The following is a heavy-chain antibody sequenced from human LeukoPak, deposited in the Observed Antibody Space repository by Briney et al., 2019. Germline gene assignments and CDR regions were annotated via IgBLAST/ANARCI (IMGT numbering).Heavy chain of an antibody. D-gene: IGHD2-2*01. Sequence: GASVKVSCKSSGYSFAGYHMHWVRQAPGQGLEWMGWINPNSGGTNYAQKFQGRVTMTRDTSISTAYMELSRLRSDDTAVYYCARLMVQYCSSTSCYHDMGIYFDYWGQGTLVTVSS. V-gene: IGHV1-2*02. CDR1: GYSFAGYH. CDR2: INPNSGGT. J-gene: IGHJ4*02. CDR3: ARLMVQYCSSTSCYHDMGIYFDY.